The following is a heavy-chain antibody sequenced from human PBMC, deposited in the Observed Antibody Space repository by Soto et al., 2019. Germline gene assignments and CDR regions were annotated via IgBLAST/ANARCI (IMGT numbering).Heavy chain of an antibody. D-gene: IGHD4-4*01. J-gene: IGHJ4*02. CDR3: ARREMTTIDFDY. Sequence: GESLKISCKGSGYNFTSYWIGWVRQMPGKGLEWMGIIYPGDSDTTYSPSFQGQVTISADKSITTAYLQWSSLKASDNAMYYCARREMTTIDFDYWGQGTLVTVS. V-gene: IGHV5-51*01. CDR2: IYPGDSDT. CDR1: GYNFTSYW.